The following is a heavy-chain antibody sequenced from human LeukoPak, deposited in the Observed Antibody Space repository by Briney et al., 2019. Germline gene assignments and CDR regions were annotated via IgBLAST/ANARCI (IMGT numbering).Heavy chain of an antibody. CDR3: ARCLYYYDSSGYPYYYGMDV. CDR2: ISSSSSYI. D-gene: IGHD3-22*01. Sequence: GGSLRLSCAASGFTFSSYSTNWVRQAPGKGLEWVSSISSSSSYIYYADSVKGRFTISRDNAKNSLYLQMNSLRAEDTAVYYCARCLYYYDSSGYPYYYGMDVWGQGTTVTVSS. J-gene: IGHJ6*02. V-gene: IGHV3-21*01. CDR1: GFTFSSYS.